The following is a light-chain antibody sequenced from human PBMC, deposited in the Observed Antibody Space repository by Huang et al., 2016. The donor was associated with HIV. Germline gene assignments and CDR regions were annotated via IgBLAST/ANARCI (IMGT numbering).Light chain of an antibody. V-gene: IGKV3-11*01. CDR1: QSVNNY. Sequence: EVVLTPSPATLSLSPGDRATLSCRASQSVNNYLAWYQQKPGQAPRLLIYDASNRAAGVPARFSGSGSGTDFSLTISSLEAEDFAVYYCQQRSNWPPFTFGQGTRLEIK. CDR3: QQRSNWPPFT. CDR2: DAS. J-gene: IGKJ5*01.